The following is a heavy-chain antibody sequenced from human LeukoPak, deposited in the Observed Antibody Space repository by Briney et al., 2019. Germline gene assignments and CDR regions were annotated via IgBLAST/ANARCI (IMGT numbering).Heavy chain of an antibody. CDR2: INPNSGGT. V-gene: IGHV1-2*02. D-gene: IGHD3-3*02. Sequence: MHWVRQXPGQGLEWMGWINPNSGGTNYAQKFQGRVTMTRDTSISTAYMELSRLRSDDTAVYYCARGSRSIYFDYWGQGTLVTVS. CDR3: ARGSRSIYFDY. J-gene: IGHJ4*02.